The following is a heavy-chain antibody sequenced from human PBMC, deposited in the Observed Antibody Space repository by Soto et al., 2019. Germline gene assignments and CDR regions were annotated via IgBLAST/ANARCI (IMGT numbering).Heavy chain of an antibody. Sequence: QVQLQESGPGLVKPSGTLSLTCAVSGGSISSSNWWSWVRQPPGKGLEWIGDIYHSGNTNYNPSLKMRVTMAVDRSRNQFSLKLSSVTAADTAVYYCARRWGEGRVDCWGQGTLVTVSS. CDR1: GGSISSSNW. CDR3: ARRWGEGRVDC. V-gene: IGHV4-4*02. CDR2: IYHSGNT. J-gene: IGHJ4*02. D-gene: IGHD3-10*01.